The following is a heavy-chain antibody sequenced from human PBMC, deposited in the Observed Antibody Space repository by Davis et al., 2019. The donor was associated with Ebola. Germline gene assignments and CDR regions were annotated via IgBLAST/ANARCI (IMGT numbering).Heavy chain of an antibody. D-gene: IGHD1-26*01. CDR2: IHSDGTST. J-gene: IGHJ4*02. CDR3: AKDRGVGADYYFDY. CDR1: GFSFSSTW. V-gene: IGHV3-74*01. Sequence: HTGGSLRLSCAASGFSFSSTWLHWVRQAPGKGLVWVSRIHSDGTSTIYTDSVKGRFTISRDNAKNTLYLQMNSLRAEDTAVYYCAKDRGVGADYYFDYWGQGTLVTVSS.